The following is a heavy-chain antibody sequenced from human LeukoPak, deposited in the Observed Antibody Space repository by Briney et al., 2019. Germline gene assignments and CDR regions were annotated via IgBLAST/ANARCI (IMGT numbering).Heavy chain of an antibody. J-gene: IGHJ4*02. V-gene: IGHV3-13*01. CDR1: GFTFSSYG. D-gene: IGHD3-22*01. CDR3: ARATVDYYDSSGYYDY. Sequence: PGRSLRLSCAASGFTFSSYGMHWVRQATGKGLEWVSAIGTAGDTYYPGSVKGRFTISRENAKNSLYLQMNSLRAEDTAVYYCARATVDYYDSSGYYDYWGQGTLVTVSS. CDR2: IGTAGDT.